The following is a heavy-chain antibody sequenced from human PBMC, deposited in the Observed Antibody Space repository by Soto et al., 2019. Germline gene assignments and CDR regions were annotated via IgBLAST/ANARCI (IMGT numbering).Heavy chain of an antibody. V-gene: IGHV1-3*01. Sequence: ASVKVSCKASGYTFTSYGIHWVRQAPGQRLEWMGWINAANGDTKYSPKFQGRVTITRDTSASTAYMELSSLRSEDTAVYYCVRRNLSETGIEWFDPWGQGTPVTVSS. CDR1: GYTFTSYG. J-gene: IGHJ5*02. CDR3: VRRNLSETGIEWFDP. CDR2: INAANGDT. D-gene: IGHD1-1*01.